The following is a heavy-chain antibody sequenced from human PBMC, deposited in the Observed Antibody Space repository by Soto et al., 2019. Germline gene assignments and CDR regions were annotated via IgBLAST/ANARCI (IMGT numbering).Heavy chain of an antibody. Sequence: VGSLRLSCAASGFTFSSYAMHWVRQAPGKGLEWVAVISYDGSNKYYADSVKGRFTISRDNSKNTLYLQMNSLRAEDTAVYYCARDGACSSTSCYTNYYYGMDVWGQGTTVTVSS. CDR2: ISYDGSNK. V-gene: IGHV3-30-3*01. J-gene: IGHJ6*02. CDR1: GFTFSSYA. CDR3: ARDGACSSTSCYTNYYYGMDV. D-gene: IGHD2-2*02.